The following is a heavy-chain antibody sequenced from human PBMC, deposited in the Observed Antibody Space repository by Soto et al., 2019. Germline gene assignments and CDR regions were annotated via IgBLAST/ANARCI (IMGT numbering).Heavy chain of an antibody. Sequence: QVQLQQWGAGLLKPSETLSLTCAVYGGSFSGYYWSWIRQPPGKGLEWIGEINHSGSTNYNPSLKSRVTISXDTPKXXFSLKLSSVTAADTAVYYCARRRMKYSSGWYALDYWGQGTLVTVSS. CDR1: GGSFSGYY. D-gene: IGHD6-19*01. J-gene: IGHJ4*02. V-gene: IGHV4-34*01. CDR3: ARRRMKYSSGWYALDY. CDR2: INHSGST.